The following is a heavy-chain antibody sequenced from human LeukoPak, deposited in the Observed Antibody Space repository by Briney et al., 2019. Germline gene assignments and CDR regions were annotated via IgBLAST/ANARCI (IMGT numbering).Heavy chain of an antibody. V-gene: IGHV3-7*01. CDR3: LASGGY. CDR2: MKPDGSEK. Sequence: PGGSLRLSCAASGFTFSSYAMSWVRQAPGKGLEWVANMKPDGSEKYYVDSVKGRFTISRDNAKNSLYLQMNSLRVEDTAVYYCLASGGYWGQGTPVTVPS. CDR1: GFTFSSYA. J-gene: IGHJ4*02. D-gene: IGHD6-25*01.